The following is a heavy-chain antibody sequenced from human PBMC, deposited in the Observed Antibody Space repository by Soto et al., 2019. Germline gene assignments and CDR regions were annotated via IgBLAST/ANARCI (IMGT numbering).Heavy chain of an antibody. D-gene: IGHD1-26*01. V-gene: IGHV1-58*01. Sequence: SVKVSCKASGFTFTSSAVQCVRQHRGQRLEWIGGIVVGSGNTKYAQKFPERVTITRDISTSTAYVELSSLRYEDTALYYCAAISRIDGCNPADYAGQGTMVTVSS. CDR1: GFTFTSSA. CDR3: AAISRIDGCNPADY. J-gene: IGHJ4*02. CDR2: IVVGSGNT.